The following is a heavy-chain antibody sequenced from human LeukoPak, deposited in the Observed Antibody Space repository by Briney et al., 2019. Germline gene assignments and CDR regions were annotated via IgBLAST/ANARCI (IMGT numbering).Heavy chain of an antibody. CDR2: ISADNGST. CDR1: GFSFGSYA. J-gene: IGHJ3*02. V-gene: IGHV3-23*01. Sequence: GGSLRLSCAASGFSFGSYAMTWVRQAPGKGLGWVSTISADNGSTSYADSVKGRFTISRDNSKNTLYLQMSSLRAEDTAVYYCAKGKSGSSYSAFDIWGQGTMVIVSS. CDR3: AKGKSGSSYSAFDI. D-gene: IGHD1-26*01.